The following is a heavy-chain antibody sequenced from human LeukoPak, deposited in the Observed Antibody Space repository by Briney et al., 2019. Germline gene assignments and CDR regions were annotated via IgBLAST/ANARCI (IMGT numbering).Heavy chain of an antibody. CDR2: INKDGSAT. J-gene: IGHJ6*02. CDR3: ATRAFYHSLDV. V-gene: IGHV3-43*02. Sequence: GGSLRLSCEASGFTFDAYAMHWVRQAPGKGLEWVSLINKDGSATYYADSVKGRFTISRDNSKNSLYLQMNSLRSEDTALYYRATRAFYHSLDVWGQGTTVTVSS. CDR1: GFTFDAYA.